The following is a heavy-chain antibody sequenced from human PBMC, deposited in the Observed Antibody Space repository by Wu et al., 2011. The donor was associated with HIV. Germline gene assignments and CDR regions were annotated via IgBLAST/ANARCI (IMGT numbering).Heavy chain of an antibody. CDR1: GYTFMNHD. J-gene: IGHJ4*02. D-gene: IGHD3-3*01. CDR3: AFGGGETLNMYYFNY. Sequence: QVQLVQYGAEVKRPGASVKVSCKASGYTFMNHDINWVRQATGLGLEWMGWISGYNGNTNYAQKLQGRVTMTIDRSTSTAYMELRSLRSADTAVYYCAFGGGETLNMYYFNYWGQGTLVTVPS. V-gene: IGHV1-18*01. CDR2: ISGYNGNT.